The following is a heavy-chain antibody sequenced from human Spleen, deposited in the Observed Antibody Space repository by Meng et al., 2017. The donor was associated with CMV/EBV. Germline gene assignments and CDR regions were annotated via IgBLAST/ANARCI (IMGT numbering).Heavy chain of an antibody. V-gene: IGHV3-21*01. Sequence: GESLKISCAASGCIFSDYSMNWVRQAPGKGLEWVSSISSSSLHRYYADSVKGRFTISRDNAKKSLFLQMNSLRAEDTAIYYCARGRGYCSSTNCYQNFDYWGRGTLVTVSS. J-gene: IGHJ4*02. CDR3: ARGRGYCSSTNCYQNFDY. D-gene: IGHD2-2*01. CDR1: GCIFSDYS. CDR2: ISSSSLHR.